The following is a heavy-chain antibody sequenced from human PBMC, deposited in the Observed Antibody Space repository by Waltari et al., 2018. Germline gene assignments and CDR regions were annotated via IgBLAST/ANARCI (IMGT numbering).Heavy chain of an antibody. V-gene: IGHV1-2*02. CDR1: GYTFTGYY. J-gene: IGHJ4*02. D-gene: IGHD5-12*01. Sequence: QVQLVQPGAEVKEPGASVKVSCKASGYTFTGYYVHWVRQAPGQGREWMGWVNSGSGDTQYAQRFQGRVSMTRDTSTGTVYMELSSLRPDDTAMYYCAREGDGYRYLDYWGQGTLVTVSS. CDR2: VNSGSGDT. CDR3: AREGDGYRYLDY.